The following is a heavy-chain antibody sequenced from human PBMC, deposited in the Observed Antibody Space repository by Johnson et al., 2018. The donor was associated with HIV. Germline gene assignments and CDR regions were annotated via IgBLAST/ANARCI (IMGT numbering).Heavy chain of an antibody. CDR1: GFTFSSYD. CDR3: ARDPRSWYDDAFDI. Sequence: VQLVESGGGLVQPGGSLRLSCAASGFTFSSYDMFWVRQATGKGLEWVSSIVTAGDTYYPGSVRSRFTISRENAKNSLYLQMNSLRAEDTALYYCARDPRSWYDDAFDIWGQGTMVTVSS. D-gene: IGHD6-13*01. CDR2: IVTAGDT. J-gene: IGHJ3*02. V-gene: IGHV3-13*01.